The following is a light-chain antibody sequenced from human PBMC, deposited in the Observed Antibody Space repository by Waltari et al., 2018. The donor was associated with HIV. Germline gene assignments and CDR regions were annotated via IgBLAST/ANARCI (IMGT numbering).Light chain of an antibody. CDR2: YDS. Sequence: SYVLTQPPSVSVAPGKTARITCGGNNIGSKSVHWYQQKPGQAPVLVIYYDSDRPSGIPELFSGSNSGNTATLTISRVEAGDEADYYCQVWDSSSDHHYVFGTGTKVTVL. CDR3: QVWDSSSDHHYV. J-gene: IGLJ1*01. CDR1: NIGSKS. V-gene: IGLV3-21*04.